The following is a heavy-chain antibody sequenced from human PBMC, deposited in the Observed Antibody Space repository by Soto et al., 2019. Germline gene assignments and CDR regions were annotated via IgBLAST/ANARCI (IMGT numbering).Heavy chain of an antibody. CDR3: AKGGVAAARGYFDH. CDR2: ISGSGSVT. D-gene: IGHD6-13*01. Sequence: WWSLRLSCSASVFNFRSYGLSWFRQAPGKGLEWVSDISGSGSVTNYADSVKGRFTISRDNSNNTLTLQMDSLRAEDTAVYYCAKGGVAAARGYFDHWGQGTRVTVSS. V-gene: IGHV3-23*01. CDR1: VFNFRSYG. J-gene: IGHJ4*02.